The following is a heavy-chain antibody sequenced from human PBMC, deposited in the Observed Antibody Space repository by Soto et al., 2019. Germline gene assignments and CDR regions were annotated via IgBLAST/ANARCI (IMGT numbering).Heavy chain of an antibody. CDR1: GFTFSSYG. CDR3: AKEKGVRGRIFYYFDY. D-gene: IGHD1-26*01. Sequence: QVQLVESGGGVVQPGRSLRLSCAASGFTFSSYGMHWVRQAPGKGLEWVAVISYDGSNKYYADSVKGRFTISRDNSKNTLYLQMNSLRAEDTAVYYCAKEKGVRGRIFYYFDYWGQGTLVTVSS. V-gene: IGHV3-30*18. CDR2: ISYDGSNK. J-gene: IGHJ4*02.